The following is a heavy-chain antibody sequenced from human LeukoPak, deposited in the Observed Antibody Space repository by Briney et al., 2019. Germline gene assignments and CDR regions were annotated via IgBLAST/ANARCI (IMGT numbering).Heavy chain of an antibody. CDR2: ISSSSSYI. Sequence: GGSLRLSCAASGFTFSRYSMNWVRQAPGKGLEWVSSISSSSSYIYYADSVKGRFTISRDNAKNSLYLQMNSLRAEDTAVYYCARDTELNYDFWSGPYYWGQGTLVTVSS. CDR1: GFTFSRYS. CDR3: ARDTELNYDFWSGPYY. D-gene: IGHD3-3*01. V-gene: IGHV3-21*01. J-gene: IGHJ4*02.